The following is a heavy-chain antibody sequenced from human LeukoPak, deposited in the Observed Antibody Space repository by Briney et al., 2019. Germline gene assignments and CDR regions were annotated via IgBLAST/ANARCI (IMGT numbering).Heavy chain of an antibody. CDR1: GGSFSGYS. Sequence: PSETLSLTCGVYGGSFSGYSWNWIRQPPGKGLEWIGEINHSGSTNYNPSLKSRVTISVDTSKNQFSLKLSSVTAADTAVYYCARRSSWYSNWFDPWGQGTLVTVSS. CDR2: INHSGST. V-gene: IGHV4-34*01. J-gene: IGHJ5*02. CDR3: ARRSSWYSNWFDP. D-gene: IGHD6-13*01.